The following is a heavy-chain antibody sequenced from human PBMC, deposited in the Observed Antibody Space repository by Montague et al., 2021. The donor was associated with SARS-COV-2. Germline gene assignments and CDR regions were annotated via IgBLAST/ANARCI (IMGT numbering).Heavy chain of an antibody. D-gene: IGHD6-13*01. Sequence: PALVKPTQTLTLTCTFSGFSLSTSGMCVSWIRQPPGKALEWLARLDWDDAKYYSTSLKTRLTISKAASKNQVVLTMTNMDPVDTATYYCARDYIAAAGLGLDYWGQGTLVTVSS. V-gene: IGHV2-70*11. CDR3: ARDYIAAAGLGLDY. CDR2: LDWDDAK. J-gene: IGHJ4*02. CDR1: GFSLSTSGMC.